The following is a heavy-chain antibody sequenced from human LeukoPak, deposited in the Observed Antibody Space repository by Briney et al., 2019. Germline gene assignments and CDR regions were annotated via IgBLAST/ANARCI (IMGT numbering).Heavy chain of an antibody. CDR1: GGSMSPYH. CDR3: ARAVSGRFDY. Sequence: PSETLSPTCTVSGGSMSPYHWGWIRQPLGKGLEWTGYIYYSGSTNYNPSLKSRVTISVDTSKNQFSLKLSSVTAADTAIYYCARAVSGRFDYWGQGTLVTVSS. D-gene: IGHD6-19*01. V-gene: IGHV4-59*08. CDR2: IYYSGST. J-gene: IGHJ4*02.